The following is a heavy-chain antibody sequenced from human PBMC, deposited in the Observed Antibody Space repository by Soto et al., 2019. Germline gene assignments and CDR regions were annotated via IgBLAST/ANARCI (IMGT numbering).Heavy chain of an antibody. CDR1: GDSVSSNRAA. Sequence: PSQTLSLTCAISGDSVSSNRAAWNWIRQSPSRGLEWLGRTYYRSKWYKDYDLSVKSRITINLDTSKNQISLQLNSVTPEDTAVYYCARGAVADYSRVFDYWGQRILVPVSP. J-gene: IGHJ4*02. CDR3: ARGAVADYSRVFDY. D-gene: IGHD4-4*01. V-gene: IGHV6-1*01. CDR2: TYYRSKWYK.